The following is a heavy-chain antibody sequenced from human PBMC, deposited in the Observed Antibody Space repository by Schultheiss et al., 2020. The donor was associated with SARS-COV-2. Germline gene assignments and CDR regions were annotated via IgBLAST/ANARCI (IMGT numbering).Heavy chain of an antibody. Sequence: GGSLRLSCAASGFTFSSYGMHWVRQAPGKGLEWVAVIWYDGSNKYYADSVKGRFTISRDNAKNSLYLQMNSLRAEDTAVYYCTVADIVATIRSDYWGQGTLVTVSS. CDR1: GFTFSSYG. CDR3: TVADIVATIRSDY. V-gene: IGHV3-33*03. J-gene: IGHJ4*02. CDR2: IWYDGSNK. D-gene: IGHD5-12*01.